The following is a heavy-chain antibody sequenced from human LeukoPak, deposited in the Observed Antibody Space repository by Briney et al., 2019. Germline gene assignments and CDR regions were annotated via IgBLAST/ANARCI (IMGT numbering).Heavy chain of an antibody. D-gene: IGHD2-8*01. J-gene: IGHJ6*03. CDR3: AKAGYCATAGCPDYYYMDV. V-gene: IGHV3-30*02. CDR1: GFTFSSYA. Sequence: GGSLRLYCAASGFTFSSYAMHWVRQAPGKGLEELTFLRYDGSNKFYADSVKGRFTISRDTSKNTLYLQMNSLRTEDSAMYYCAKAGYCATAGCPDYYYMDVWGRGTTVTVSS. CDR2: LRYDGSNK.